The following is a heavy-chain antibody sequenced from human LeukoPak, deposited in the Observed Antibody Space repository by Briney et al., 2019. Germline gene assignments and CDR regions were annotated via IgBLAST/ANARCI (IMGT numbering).Heavy chain of an antibody. D-gene: IGHD2-21*02. CDR3: ARGSGGDCYSCYYYGMDV. Sequence: ASVKVSCKASGYTFTSYGISWVRQAPGQGLEWMGWISAYNGNTNYAQKLQGRVTMTTDTSTSTAYMELRSLRPDDTAVYYCARGSGGDCYSCYYYGMDVWGQGTTVTVSS. CDR1: GYTFTSYG. CDR2: ISAYNGNT. J-gene: IGHJ6*02. V-gene: IGHV1-18*01.